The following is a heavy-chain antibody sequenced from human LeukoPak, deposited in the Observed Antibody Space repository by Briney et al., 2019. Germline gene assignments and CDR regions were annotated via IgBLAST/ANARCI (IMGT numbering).Heavy chain of an antibody. CDR1: GFTFSSYA. J-gene: IGHJ6*02. CDR3: AKSHITRSRLDV. Sequence: GGSLRLSCAASGFTFSSYAMTWVRQAPGKGLEWVSAISGSGGDTYYADSVKGRVTISRDNSKNTLYLQMNSLRVEDTAVYYCAKSHITRSRLDVWGQGTTVTVSS. V-gene: IGHV3-23*01. D-gene: IGHD1-20*01. CDR2: ISGSGGDT.